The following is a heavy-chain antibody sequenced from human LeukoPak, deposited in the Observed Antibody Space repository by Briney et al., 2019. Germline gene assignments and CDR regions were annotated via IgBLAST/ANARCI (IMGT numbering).Heavy chain of an antibody. CDR3: ARDLRQAGYGSGARIRYYGMDV. CDR1: GYTFTSYG. Sequence: GASVTVSCKASGYTFTSYGISWVRQAPGQGREWMGWISAYNGNTNYAQKLQGSVTMPTDTSTSTAYMELRSLRSDDTAVYYCARDLRQAGYGSGARIRYYGMDVWGQGTTVTVSS. D-gene: IGHD3-10*01. CDR2: ISAYNGNT. V-gene: IGHV1-18*01. J-gene: IGHJ6*02.